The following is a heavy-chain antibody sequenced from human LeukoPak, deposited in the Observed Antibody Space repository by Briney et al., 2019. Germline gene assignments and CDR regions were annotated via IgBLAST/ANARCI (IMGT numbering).Heavy chain of an antibody. J-gene: IGHJ6*03. CDR3: ARDKSSSWYYYYYYMDV. Sequence: PGGSLRLSCAASGFTFSIYRMSWVRQAPGKGLEWVANIKQDGSEKYYVDSVKGRFTISRDNAKNSLYLQMNSLRAEDTAVYYCARDKSSSWYYYYYYMDVWGKGTTVTVSS. D-gene: IGHD6-13*01. CDR2: IKQDGSEK. CDR1: GFTFSIYR. V-gene: IGHV3-7*01.